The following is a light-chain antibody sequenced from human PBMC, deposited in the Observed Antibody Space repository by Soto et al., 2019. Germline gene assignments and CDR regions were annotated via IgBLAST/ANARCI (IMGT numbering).Light chain of an antibody. CDR1: QSVGGS. CDR3: QQLNSYQWA. CDR2: HTS. J-gene: IGKJ1*01. V-gene: IGKV3-11*01. Sequence: ETVLTQSPGTLSLSPGERATLSCRASQSVGGSLAWYQQRPGQAPRLLVYHTSNRATGIPDRFSASGSGTDFTLTISSLQPEDFATYYCQQLNSYQWAFGQGTKVDNK.